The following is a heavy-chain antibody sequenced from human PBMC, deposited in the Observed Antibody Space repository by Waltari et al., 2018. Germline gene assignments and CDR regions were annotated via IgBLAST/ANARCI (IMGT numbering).Heavy chain of an antibody. CDR3: ATLGGRSLGDYGGNSGNFGY. D-gene: IGHD4-17*01. Sequence: QVQLVQSGAEVKKPGASVKVSCKVSGYTVTELSMHWVRQAPGQGLGWMGGFDPEDGETIYAQKFQGRVTMTEDTSTDTAYMELSSLRSEDTAVYYCATLGGRSLGDYGGNSGNFGYWGQGTLVTVSS. J-gene: IGHJ4*02. CDR1: GYTVTELS. V-gene: IGHV1-24*01. CDR2: FDPEDGET.